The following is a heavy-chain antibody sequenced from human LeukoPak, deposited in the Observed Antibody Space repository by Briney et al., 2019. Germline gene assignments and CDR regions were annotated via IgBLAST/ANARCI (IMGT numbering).Heavy chain of an antibody. CDR2: IYYSGST. CDR3: ARVNGDYYAFDI. V-gene: IGHV4-39*07. J-gene: IGHJ3*02. CDR1: GGSISSSSYS. D-gene: IGHD4-17*01. Sequence: SSEALSLTCTVSGGSISSSSYSWGWIRQPPGKGLEWIGSIYYSGSTYYNPFLKSRVTISVDTSKNQFSLKLSSVTAADTAVYYCARVNGDYYAFDIWGQGTMVTVSS.